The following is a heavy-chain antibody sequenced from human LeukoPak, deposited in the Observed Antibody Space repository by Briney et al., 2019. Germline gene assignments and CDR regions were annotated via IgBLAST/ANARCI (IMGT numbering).Heavy chain of an antibody. V-gene: IGHV4-34*01. Sequence: SETLSLTCAVYGGSFSGYYWSWIRQPPGKGLEWIGEINHSGSTNYNPSLKSRVTISVDTSKNQFSLKLSSVTAADTAVYYCARAASYDFWSGYRSPGPIDXXGQGTXVTV. CDR3: ARAASYDFWSGYRSPGPIDX. CDR1: GGSFSGYY. D-gene: IGHD3-3*01. CDR2: INHSGST. J-gene: IGHJ4*02.